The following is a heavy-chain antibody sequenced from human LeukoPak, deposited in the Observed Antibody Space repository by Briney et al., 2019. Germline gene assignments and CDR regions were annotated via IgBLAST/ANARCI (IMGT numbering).Heavy chain of an antibody. V-gene: IGHV3-11*06. Sequence: GGSLRLSCAASGFTFSNYAMSWVRQAPGKGLEWVSYISSSSSYTNYADSVKGRFTISRDRSENTLYLQMNSLRVEDTAVYYCARVGYYSSGPFSYFDYWGQGTLVTVSS. D-gene: IGHD3-10*01. CDR3: ARVGYYSSGPFSYFDY. CDR2: ISSSSSYT. CDR1: GFTFSNYA. J-gene: IGHJ4*02.